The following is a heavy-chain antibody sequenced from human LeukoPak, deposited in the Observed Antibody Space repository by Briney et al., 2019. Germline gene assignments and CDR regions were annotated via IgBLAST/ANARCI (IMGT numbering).Heavy chain of an antibody. J-gene: IGHJ4*02. CDR2: IYHSGTT. CDR3: ARRLGYDSFDY. V-gene: IGHV4-38-2*02. CDR1: GYSITSGYY. Sequence: PSETLSLTCTVSGYSITSGYYWDWIRQPPGKGLEWIGSIYHSGTTYYNPSLKGRVTISVDRSKNQFSLKLSSVTAADTAVYYCARRLGYDSFDYWGQGTLVTVSS. D-gene: IGHD3-3*01.